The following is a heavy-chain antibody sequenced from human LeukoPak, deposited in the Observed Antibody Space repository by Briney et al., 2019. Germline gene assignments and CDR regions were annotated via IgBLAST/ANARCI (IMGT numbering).Heavy chain of an antibody. CDR2: VYYSGRT. CDR3: ARDASWDLDYGMDV. V-gene: IGHV4-61*01. CDR1: GGSVRSDTYY. J-gene: IGHJ6*02. Sequence: SETLSLTCTVSGGSVRSDTYYWSWIRQPPGKGLEWIGYVYYSGRTNYNPSLKSRVTISVDTSKNQFSLKLSSVTAADTAVYYCARDASWDLDYGMDVWGQGTTVTVSS. D-gene: IGHD1-26*01.